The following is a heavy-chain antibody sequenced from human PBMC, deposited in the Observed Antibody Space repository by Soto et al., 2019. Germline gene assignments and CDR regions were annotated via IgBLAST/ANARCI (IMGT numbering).Heavy chain of an antibody. Sequence: ESGGGVVQPGRSLRLSCAASGFTFSSYGMHWVRQAPGKGLEWVAVISYDGSNKYYADSVKGRFTISRDNSKNTLYLQMNSLRAEDTAVYYCAKDHLSGSYGYWGQGTLVTVSS. CDR2: ISYDGSNK. V-gene: IGHV3-30*18. D-gene: IGHD1-26*01. J-gene: IGHJ4*02. CDR3: AKDHLSGSYGY. CDR1: GFTFSSYG.